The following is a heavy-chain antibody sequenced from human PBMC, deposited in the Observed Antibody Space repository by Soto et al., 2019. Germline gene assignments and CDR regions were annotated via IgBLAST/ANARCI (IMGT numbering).Heavy chain of an antibody. CDR1: GGSFSNYY. CDR2: IDHSGST. V-gene: IGHV4-34*01. J-gene: IGHJ6*02. CDR3: ARDVAKSRYGLDV. Sequence: PSETLSHTCELSGGSFSNYYWSWIRQPPGMGLEWIGEIDHSGSTNYNPSLKSRVTISVDTSKNQLSLKLSSVTAADTAVYYCARDVAKSRYGLDVWGQGTTVT.